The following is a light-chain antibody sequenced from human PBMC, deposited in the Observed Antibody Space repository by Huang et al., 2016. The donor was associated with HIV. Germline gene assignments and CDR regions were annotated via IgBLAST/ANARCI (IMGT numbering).Light chain of an antibody. CDR3: QQRSNWPPIT. Sequence: EIVLTQSPATLSLSPGERATLSCRASQGVSSYLAWYQQKPVQAPRLLIYDASNRATGIPARFSGSGSGTDFTLTISSLEPEDFAVYYCQQRSNWPPITFGQGTRLEI. V-gene: IGKV3-11*01. CDR2: DAS. J-gene: IGKJ5*01. CDR1: QGVSSY.